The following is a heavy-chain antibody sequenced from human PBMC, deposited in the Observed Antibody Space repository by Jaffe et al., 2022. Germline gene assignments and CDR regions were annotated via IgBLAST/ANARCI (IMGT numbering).Heavy chain of an antibody. Sequence: QVQLVQSGAEVKKPGASVKVSCKASGYTFTSYALHWVRQAPGQGLEWMGWINAGNGNTKHSQSFQGRVTITRDTSATTAYMELTSLTSEDTAVYYCARERLAGSCSRTNCYAGDNWLDPWGRGSLVIVSS. D-gene: IGHD2-2*01. CDR2: INAGNGNT. CDR1: GYTFTSYA. J-gene: IGHJ5*02. V-gene: IGHV1-3*01. CDR3: ARERLAGSCSRTNCYAGDNWLDP.